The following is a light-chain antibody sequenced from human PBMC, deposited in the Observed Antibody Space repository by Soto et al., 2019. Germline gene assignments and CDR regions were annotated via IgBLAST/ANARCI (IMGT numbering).Light chain of an antibody. J-gene: IGKJ5*01. V-gene: IGKV1-33*01. CDR3: QQSDSLPIT. CDR2: DAS. CDR1: QDISNY. Sequence: DIQMTQSPSSLSAPVGDRVTITCRAGQDISNYLNWYQQRPGKAPKLLIYDASNLERGVPSRFSGTRSGTHFTFAITSLQPEDVATYYCQQSDSLPITFGQGTRLEI.